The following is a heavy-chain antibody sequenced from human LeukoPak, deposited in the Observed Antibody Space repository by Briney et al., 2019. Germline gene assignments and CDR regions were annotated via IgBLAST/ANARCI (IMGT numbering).Heavy chain of an antibody. CDR1: GFTFSSYG. V-gene: IGHV3-30*02. Sequence: GGSLRLSCAASGFTFSSYGIHWVRQAPGKGLEWVAFIRYDGSNKYYADSVKGRFTISRDNSRNTLYLQMNSLRAEDTGVYYCARRVAVADNYFDYWGQGTLVTVSS. J-gene: IGHJ4*02. CDR3: ARRVAVADNYFDY. D-gene: IGHD6-19*01. CDR2: IRYDGSNK.